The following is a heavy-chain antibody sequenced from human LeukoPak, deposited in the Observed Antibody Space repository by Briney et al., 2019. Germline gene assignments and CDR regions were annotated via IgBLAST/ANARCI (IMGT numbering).Heavy chain of an antibody. CDR2: IYYTGST. J-gene: IGHJ4*02. CDR1: GGSFSTNY. Sequence: PSETLSLTCTVSGGSFSTNYWSWIRQPPGRGLEWIGYIYYTGSTNHNPSLKSRVTISVDTSKNQFSLKLTSVTAADTAVYYCARGPGGYSYGYYFDYWGQGTLVTVSS. V-gene: IGHV4-59*01. D-gene: IGHD5-18*01. CDR3: ARGPGGYSYGYYFDY.